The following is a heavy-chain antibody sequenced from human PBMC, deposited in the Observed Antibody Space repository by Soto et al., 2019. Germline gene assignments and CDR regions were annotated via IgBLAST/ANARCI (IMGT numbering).Heavy chain of an antibody. CDR3: ARADYYDSSGPSFDWFDP. V-gene: IGHV4-30-2*01. CDR1: GGSISSGGYS. D-gene: IGHD3-22*01. J-gene: IGHJ5*02. Sequence: QLQLQESGSGLVKPSQTLSLTCAVSGGSISSGGYSWSWIRQPTGKGLEWIGYIYHSGSTYYNPSLKSRVTISVDRSKNQFSLKLSSVTAADTAVYYCARADYYDSSGPSFDWFDPWGQGTLVTVSS. CDR2: IYHSGST.